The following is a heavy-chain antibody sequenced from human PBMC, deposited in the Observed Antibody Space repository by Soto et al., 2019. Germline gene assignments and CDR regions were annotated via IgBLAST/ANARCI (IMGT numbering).Heavy chain of an antibody. J-gene: IGHJ4*02. V-gene: IGHV1-8*01. Sequence: QVQLVQSGAEVKKPGASVKVSCKASGYTFTSYDINWVRQATGQGLEWMGWMNPNSGNTGYAQKLQGRVTMTRNTSISTAYMELSSLRSEDTAVYYCARGRYSSGWYFFDYWGQGTLVTVSS. CDR1: GYTFTSYD. CDR2: MNPNSGNT. D-gene: IGHD6-19*01. CDR3: ARGRYSSGWYFFDY.